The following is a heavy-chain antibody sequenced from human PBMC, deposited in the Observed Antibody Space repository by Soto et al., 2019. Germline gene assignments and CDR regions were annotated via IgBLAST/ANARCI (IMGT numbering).Heavy chain of an antibody. CDR2: IYYCGSF. CDR3: ARIATTTLGGPIDY. V-gene: IGHV4-31*03. D-gene: IGHD4-4*01. CDR1: GGSISSGGYY. Sequence: SETLSLTCTVSGGSISSGGYYWSWIRQHPGKGLEWIGYIYYCGSFYHDPSLKSRVTMSLDTSKHQFSLRLSSVTAVDTAVYYCARIATTTLGGPIDYWGRGTLVTVSS. J-gene: IGHJ4*02.